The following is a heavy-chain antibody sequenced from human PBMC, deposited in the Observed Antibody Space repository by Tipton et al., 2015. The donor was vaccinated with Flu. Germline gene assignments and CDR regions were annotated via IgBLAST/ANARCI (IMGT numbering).Heavy chain of an antibody. J-gene: IGHJ6*02. D-gene: IGHD3-9*01. V-gene: IGHV3-30*18. Sequence: SLRLSCVGSGFTFSSYGMHWVRQAPGKGLEWVAVISYDGRNEYYSDSVKGRFTISRDNSKNTVYLQMNGLRAEDTALYYCAKIRGHWFLRYFYGMEVWGQGTTVTVSS. CDR2: ISYDGRNE. CDR1: GFTFSSYG. CDR3: AKIRGHWFLRYFYGMEV.